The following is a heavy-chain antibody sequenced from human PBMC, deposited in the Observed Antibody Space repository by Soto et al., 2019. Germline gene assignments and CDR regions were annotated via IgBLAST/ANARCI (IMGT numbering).Heavy chain of an antibody. CDR1: GYTFASYG. D-gene: IGHD4-17*01. Sequence: VASVKVSCKASGYTFASYGISWVRQAPGQGLEWMGWISAYNGNTNYAQKLQGRVTMTTDTSTSTAYMELRSLRSDDTAVYYCARDMTTVTTRYMDVWGKGTTVTVSS. CDR3: ARDMTTVTTRYMDV. J-gene: IGHJ6*03. CDR2: ISAYNGNT. V-gene: IGHV1-18*01.